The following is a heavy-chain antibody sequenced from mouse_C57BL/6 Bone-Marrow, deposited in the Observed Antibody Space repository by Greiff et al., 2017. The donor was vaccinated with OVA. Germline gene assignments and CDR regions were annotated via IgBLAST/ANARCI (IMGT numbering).Heavy chain of an antibody. Sequence: EVQVVESGGGLVKPGGSLKLSCAASGFTFSDYGMHWVRQAPEKGLEWVAYISSGSSTIYYADTVKGRFTISRDNAKNTLFLQMTSLRSEDTAMYYCARADYGNFYYFDYWGQGTTLTVSS. CDR1: GFTFSDYG. CDR3: ARADYGNFYYFDY. V-gene: IGHV5-17*01. CDR2: ISSGSSTI. D-gene: IGHD2-1*01. J-gene: IGHJ2*01.